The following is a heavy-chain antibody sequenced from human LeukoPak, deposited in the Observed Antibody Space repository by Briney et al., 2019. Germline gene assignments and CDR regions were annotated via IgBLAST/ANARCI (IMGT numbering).Heavy chain of an antibody. V-gene: IGHV1-2*02. J-gene: IGHJ5*02. CDR3: ARDHEGVVVPAAISNWFDP. Sequence: GASVKVSCKASGYTFTGYYMHWVRQAPGQGLEWMGWINPNSGGTNYAQKFQGRVTMTSDTSISTAYMELSRLRSDDTAVYYCARDHEGVVVPAAISNWFDPWGQGTLVTVSS. D-gene: IGHD2-2*02. CDR1: GYTFTGYY. CDR2: INPNSGGT.